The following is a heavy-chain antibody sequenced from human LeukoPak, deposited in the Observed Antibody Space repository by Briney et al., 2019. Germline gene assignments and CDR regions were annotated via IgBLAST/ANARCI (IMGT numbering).Heavy chain of an antibody. CDR3: ARQRDTASVGAFDT. CDR2: IHFTGTT. V-gene: IGHV4-39*01. Sequence: SETLSLTCTVSGGSISSSSYYWGWIRQPPGKGLEWIGSIHFTGTTYYNSSLQSRLTISVDTSKNLFSLKLTSVTATDTALYYCARQRDTASVGAFDTWGQGTMVIVSP. D-gene: IGHD2-2*02. CDR1: GGSISSSSYY. J-gene: IGHJ3*02.